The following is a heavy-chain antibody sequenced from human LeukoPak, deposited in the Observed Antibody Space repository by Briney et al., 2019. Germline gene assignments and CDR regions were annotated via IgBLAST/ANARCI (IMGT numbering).Heavy chain of an antibody. J-gene: IGHJ4*02. V-gene: IGHV1-2*02. CDR3: AREPSGSGGYDY. CDR1: GFTFSGYY. D-gene: IGHD3-10*01. Sequence: ASVKVSCKASGFTFSGYYMHWVQQAPGQGLEWMAWISPNSGGTNYVQKFQGRVTVTRDTSISTDYMEIRGLTSDDTALYYCAREPSGSGGYDYWGQGTLVTVSS. CDR2: ISPNSGGT.